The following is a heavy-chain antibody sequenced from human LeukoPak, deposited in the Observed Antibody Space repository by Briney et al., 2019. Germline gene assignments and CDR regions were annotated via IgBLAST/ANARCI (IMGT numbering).Heavy chain of an antibody. D-gene: IGHD3-22*01. J-gene: IGHJ4*02. CDR2: TRNKANSYTT. CDR3: AREVRTYYYDSSGYYIDY. Sequence: GGSLRLSCAASGFTFSDHYMDWVRQAPGKGLEWVGRTRNKANSYTTEYAASVKGRFTISRDDSKNSLYLQMNSLKTEDTAVYYCAREVRTYYYDSSGYYIDYWGQGTLVTVSS. CDR1: GFTFSDHY. V-gene: IGHV3-72*01.